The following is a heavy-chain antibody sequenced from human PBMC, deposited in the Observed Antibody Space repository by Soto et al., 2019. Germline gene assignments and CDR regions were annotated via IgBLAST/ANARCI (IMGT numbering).Heavy chain of an antibody. CDR1: GFTFSSYA. D-gene: IGHD3-22*01. Sequence: GGSLRLSCAASGFTFSSYAMHWVRQAPGKGLEWVAVISYDGSNKYYADSVKGRFTISRDNSKNTLYLQMNSLRAEDTAVYYCAMSYYDSSGYYPGYWGQGTLVTVSS. J-gene: IGHJ4*02. CDR3: AMSYYDSSGYYPGY. V-gene: IGHV3-30-3*01. CDR2: ISYDGSNK.